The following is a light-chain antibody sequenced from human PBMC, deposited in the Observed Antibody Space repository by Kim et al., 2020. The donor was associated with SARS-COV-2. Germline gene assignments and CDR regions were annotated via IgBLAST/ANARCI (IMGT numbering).Light chain of an antibody. CDR1: SCDVGGNNY. Sequence: QSAPTQPASVSGSPGQSITISCTGTSCDVGGNNYVSWYQQHPGKAPKLIVYDVSNRPSGVSNRFSGSKSGNTASLTISGLQAEDEAHYYCFSYTKSNTLWVFGGGTKVTVL. CDR3: FSYTKSNTLWV. CDR2: DVS. V-gene: IGLV2-14*03. J-gene: IGLJ3*02.